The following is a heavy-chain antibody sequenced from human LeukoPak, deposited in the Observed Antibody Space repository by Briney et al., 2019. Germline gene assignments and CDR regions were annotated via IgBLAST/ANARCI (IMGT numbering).Heavy chain of an antibody. CDR1: GFTFSSYG. Sequence: AGGSLRLSCAASGFTFSSYGMHWVRQAPGKGLEWVALIWYDGTNKYYADSVKGRFTISRDNAKNTLYLQMNSLRAEDTAVYYCASPVPIRGPWGMDVWGQGTTVTVSS. CDR2: IWYDGTNK. CDR3: ASPVPIRGPWGMDV. J-gene: IGHJ6*02. D-gene: IGHD3-10*01. V-gene: IGHV3-33*03.